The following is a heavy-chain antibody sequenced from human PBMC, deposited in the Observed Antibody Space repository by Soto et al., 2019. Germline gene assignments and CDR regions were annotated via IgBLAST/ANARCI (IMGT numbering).Heavy chain of an antibody. J-gene: IGHJ5*02. CDR2: INHSGNT. CDR3: SRRAPEGFDP. Sequence: SETLSLTCAVSGGSIGTNAYYWGWIRQAPGKGLEWIGSINHSGNTYLSPSLKDRVTMSVDTSKNSFSLKLRSATAADTGLYYCSRRAPEGFDPWGQGTLVTVSS. V-gene: IGHV4-39*01. CDR1: GGSIGTNAYY.